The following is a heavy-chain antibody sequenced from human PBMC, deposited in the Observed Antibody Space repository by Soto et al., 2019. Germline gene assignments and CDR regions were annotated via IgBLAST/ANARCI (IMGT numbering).Heavy chain of an antibody. CDR1: GFTVSTDG. CDR2: ISRDGGTK. D-gene: IGHD2-8*02. V-gene: IGHV3-30*03. J-gene: IGHJ4*02. Sequence: QVQLVESGGGVVQPGRSLRLSCAVSGFTVSTDGMHWVRQAPGKGLEWVAVISRDGGTKYYADSVKGRFTISSDNSRNTLFLAMNSLRGDDMAVYYCTGEVASGYWGQGTLVTVSS. CDR3: TGEVASGY.